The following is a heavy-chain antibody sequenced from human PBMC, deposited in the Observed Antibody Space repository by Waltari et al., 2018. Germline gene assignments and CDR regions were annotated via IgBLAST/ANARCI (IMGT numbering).Heavy chain of an antibody. Sequence: QVQLQQWGTGLLKHSETLSLTCAVYGGSFSGYYWNWIRQPPGKGLEWIGEIHHSGSTNYNPSLKSRVTISVDTSKNQFSLKLNSVTAADTAVYYCARLAGALGDYWGQGTLVTVSS. V-gene: IGHV4-34*01. CDR3: ARLAGALGDY. CDR2: IHHSGST. J-gene: IGHJ4*02. D-gene: IGHD1-26*01. CDR1: GGSFSGYY.